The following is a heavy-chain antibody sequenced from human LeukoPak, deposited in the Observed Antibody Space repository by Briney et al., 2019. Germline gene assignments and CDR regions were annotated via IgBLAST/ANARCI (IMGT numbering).Heavy chain of an antibody. D-gene: IGHD3-10*01. CDR2: ISYDGSDQ. CDR1: GFTFSNYD. V-gene: IGHV3-30*18. J-gene: IGHJ4*02. Sequence: GRSLRLSSAASGFTFSNYDMHWVRQAPGKGLEWVAVISYDGSDQHYADSVKGRFTISRDNSENTLYLQMNSLRAEDTAVYYCAKGSYYGSGSAVRYWGQGTLVTVSS. CDR3: AKGSYYGSGSAVRY.